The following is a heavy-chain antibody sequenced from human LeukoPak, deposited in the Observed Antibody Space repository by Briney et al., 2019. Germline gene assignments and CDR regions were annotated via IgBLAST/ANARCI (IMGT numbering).Heavy chain of an antibody. J-gene: IGHJ4*02. V-gene: IGHV1-69*05. D-gene: IGHD6-13*01. CDR2: IIPIFGTA. CDR1: GGTFSSYA. CDR3: ARVGIAAAGTLDY. Sequence: SVKVSRKASGGTFSSYAISWVRQAPGQGLEWMGGIIPIFGTANYAQKFQGRVTITTDESTSTAYMELSSLRSEDTAVYYCARVGIAAAGTLDYWGQGTLVTVSS.